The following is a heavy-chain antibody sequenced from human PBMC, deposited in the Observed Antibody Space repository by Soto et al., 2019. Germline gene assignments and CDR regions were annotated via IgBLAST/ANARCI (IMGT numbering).Heavy chain of an antibody. D-gene: IGHD2-2*01. CDR1: GGSISSYY. V-gene: IGHV4-4*07. Sequence: QVQLQESGPGLVKPSETLSLTCTVSGGSISSYYWSWIRQPAGKGLEWIGRIYTSGSTNYNPSLKSRVTMSVDTSRNQFSLKLSSVTAADTAVYYCARGLVVPAADYYYYYGMDVWGQGTTVTVS. CDR3: ARGLVVPAADYYYYYGMDV. CDR2: IYTSGST. J-gene: IGHJ6*02.